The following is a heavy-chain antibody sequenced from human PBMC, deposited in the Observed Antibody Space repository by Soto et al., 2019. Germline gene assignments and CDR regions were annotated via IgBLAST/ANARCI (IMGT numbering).Heavy chain of an antibody. J-gene: IGHJ4*02. CDR2: IRNKANSYTT. CDR3: ARLSLERVGTTPWVVDY. D-gene: IGHD1-26*01. V-gene: IGHV3-72*01. Sequence: EVQLVESGGGLVQPGGSLRLSCAASGFTFSDHYMDWVRQAPGKGLEWVGLIRNKANSYTTEYAASVKGRFTISRADSKNSLYLQMNSLKTEDTAVYYCARLSLERVGTTPWVVDYWGQGTLVTVSS. CDR1: GFTFSDHY.